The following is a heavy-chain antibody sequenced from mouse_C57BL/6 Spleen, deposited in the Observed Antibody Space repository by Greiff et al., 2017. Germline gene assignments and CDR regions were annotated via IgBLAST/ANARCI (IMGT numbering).Heavy chain of an antibody. J-gene: IGHJ1*03. V-gene: IGHV1-54*01. Sequence: QVQLKQSGAELVRPGTSVKVSCKASGYAFTNYLIEWVKQRPGQSLEWIGVINPGSGGTNYNEKFKGKATLTADKSSSTAYMQLSSLTSEDSAVYFCARSSSSGYWYFDVWGTGTTVTVSS. D-gene: IGHD3-2*02. CDR1: GYAFTNYL. CDR2: INPGSGGT. CDR3: ARSSSSGYWYFDV.